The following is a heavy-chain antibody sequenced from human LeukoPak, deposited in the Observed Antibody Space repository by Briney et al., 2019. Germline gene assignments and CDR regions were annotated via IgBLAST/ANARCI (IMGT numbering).Heavy chain of an antibody. CDR3: ARADEYYYDSSGLDY. V-gene: IGHV1-2*02. D-gene: IGHD3-22*01. CDR2: INPNSGGT. J-gene: IGHJ4*02. CDR1: GGSFSSYG. Sequence: ASVKVSCKASGGSFSSYGISWVRQAPGQGLEWMGWINPNSGGTNYAQKFQGRVTMTRDTSISTAYMELSRLRSDDTAVYYCARADEYYYDSSGLDYWGQGTLVTVSS.